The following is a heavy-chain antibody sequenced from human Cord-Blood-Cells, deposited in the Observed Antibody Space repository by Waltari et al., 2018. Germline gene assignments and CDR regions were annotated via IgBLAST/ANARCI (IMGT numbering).Heavy chain of an antibody. Sequence: QVQLVQSGAEVKQPGASVKVSCKASGYTFPGYYMPWVRPAPGQGLEWMGWINPNSGGTNYAQKFQGRVTMTRDTSISTAYMELSRLRSDDTAVYYCARAPGSDSGSYYFDYWGQGTLVTVSS. CDR1: GYTFPGYY. CDR3: ARAPGSDSGSYYFDY. J-gene: IGHJ4*02. CDR2: INPNSGGT. D-gene: IGHD1-26*01. V-gene: IGHV1-2*02.